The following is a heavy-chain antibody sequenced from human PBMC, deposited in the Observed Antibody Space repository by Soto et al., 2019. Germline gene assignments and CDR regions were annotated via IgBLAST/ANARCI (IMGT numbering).Heavy chain of an antibody. Sequence: PGGSLRLSCAASGFTFSSYAMSWVRQAPGKGLEWVSAISGSGGSTYYADSVKGRFTISRDNSKNTLYLQMNSLRAEDTAVYYCAKSQTTTGVLRFLEWLPFWDYWGQGTLVTVSS. J-gene: IGHJ4*02. CDR1: GFTFSSYA. CDR3: AKSQTTTGVLRFLEWLPFWDY. D-gene: IGHD3-3*01. V-gene: IGHV3-23*01. CDR2: ISGSGGST.